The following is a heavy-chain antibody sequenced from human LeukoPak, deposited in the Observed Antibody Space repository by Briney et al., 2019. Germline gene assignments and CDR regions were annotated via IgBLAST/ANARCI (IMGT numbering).Heavy chain of an antibody. V-gene: IGHV4-59*01. CDR2: IYYSGST. Sequence: SETLSHTCTVSVGSISSYYWSWIRQPPGKGLEWIGYIYYSGSTNYNPSLKSRVTISVDTSKNQFSLKLTSVTAADTAVYYCARTLSFDGYSDYWGQGTLVTVSS. D-gene: IGHD5-24*01. CDR3: ARTLSFDGYSDY. CDR1: VGSISSYY. J-gene: IGHJ4*02.